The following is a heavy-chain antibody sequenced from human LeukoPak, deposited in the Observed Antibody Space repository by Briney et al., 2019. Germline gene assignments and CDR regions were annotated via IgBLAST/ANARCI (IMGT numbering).Heavy chain of an antibody. CDR3: AKDIGPLTYHYDTSGFSGAFDY. J-gene: IGHJ4*02. Sequence: GGSLRPSCAASGFRFDNYAMHWVRQAPGKGLEWVSSISWNSGKIDYADSMKGRLTISRDNAKSSLYLEMNSLRAEDTALYYCAKDIGPLTYHYDTSGFSGAFDYWGQGTLVTVSS. CDR2: ISWNSGKI. CDR1: GFRFDNYA. V-gene: IGHV3-9*01. D-gene: IGHD3-22*01.